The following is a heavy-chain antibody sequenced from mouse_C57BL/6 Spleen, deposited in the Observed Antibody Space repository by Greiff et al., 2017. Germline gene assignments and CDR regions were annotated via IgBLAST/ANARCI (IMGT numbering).Heavy chain of an antibody. J-gene: IGHJ1*03. CDR3: ANYYGSSYWYFDV. CDR2: IYPGDGDT. D-gene: IGHD1-1*01. CDR1: GYAFSSSW. V-gene: IGHV1-82*01. Sequence: QVQLRQSGPELVKPGASVKISCKASGYAFSSSWMNWVKQRPGKGLEWIGRIYPGDGDTTYNGKFKGKATLTADKSSSTAYMQLSSLTSEDSAVYFCANYYGSSYWYFDVWGTGTTVTVSS.